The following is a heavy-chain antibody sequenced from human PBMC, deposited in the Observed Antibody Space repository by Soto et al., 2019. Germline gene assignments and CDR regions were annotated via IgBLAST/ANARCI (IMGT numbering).Heavy chain of an antibody. CDR1: GFTFDDYT. V-gene: IGHV3-43*01. CDR2: ISRDGGST. Sequence: GGSLRLSCAASGFTFDDYTMRWVRQVPGKGLEWVSLISRDGGSTYYADSVKGRFTISRDNSKNSLYLQMNSLTTEDTALYYCAKDYYDFFIFYYRWGRYCMVVWGPGITVTVFS. D-gene: IGHD3-9*01. CDR3: AKDYYDFFIFYYRWGRYCMVV. J-gene: IGHJ6*02.